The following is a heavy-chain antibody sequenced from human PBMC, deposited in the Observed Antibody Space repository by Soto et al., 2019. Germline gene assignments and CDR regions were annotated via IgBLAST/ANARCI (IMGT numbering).Heavy chain of an antibody. V-gene: IGHV1-69*01. CDR3: ARGPISFSSSCYQTSFDY. Sequence: QVQLVQSGAEVKKPGSSVKVSCKASGGTFSSYAISWVRQAPGQGLEWMGGIIPIFGTANYAQKFQGRVTITADESTSTAYMELSSLRSEDTAVYYCARGPISFSSSCYQTSFDYWGQGTLVTVSS. J-gene: IGHJ4*02. CDR2: IIPIFGTA. D-gene: IGHD2-15*01. CDR1: GGTFSSYA.